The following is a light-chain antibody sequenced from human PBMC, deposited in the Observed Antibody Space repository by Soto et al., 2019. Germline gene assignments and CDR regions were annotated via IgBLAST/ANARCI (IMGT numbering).Light chain of an antibody. CDR1: SRDVGGYNY. J-gene: IGLJ2*01. CDR3: SSYTSSSVV. CDR2: DVS. V-gene: IGLV2-14*01. Sequence: QSALTQPASVSGSPGQSITISCTGTSRDVGGYNYVSWYQQHPGKAPKLMIYDVSNRPSGVSNRFSGSKSGNTASLTISGLQAEDEADYYCSSYTSSSVVFGGGTKVTV.